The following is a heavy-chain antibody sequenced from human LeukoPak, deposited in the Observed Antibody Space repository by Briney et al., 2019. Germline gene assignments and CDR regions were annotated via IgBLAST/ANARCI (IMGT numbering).Heavy chain of an antibody. CDR1: GGSISSGGYS. Sequence: PSETLSLTCAVSGGSISSGGYSWSWIRQPPGKGLEWIGYIYHSGSTYYNPSLKSRVTISVGRSKNQFSLKLSSVTAADTAVYYCARAASGGYCSSTSCYGLNWFDPWGQGTLVTVSS. V-gene: IGHV4-30-2*01. D-gene: IGHD2-2*01. CDR3: ARAASGGYCSSTSCYGLNWFDP. J-gene: IGHJ5*02. CDR2: IYHSGST.